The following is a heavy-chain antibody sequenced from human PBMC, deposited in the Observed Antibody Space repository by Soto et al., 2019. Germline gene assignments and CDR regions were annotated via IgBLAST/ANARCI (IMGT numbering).Heavy chain of an antibody. J-gene: IGHJ4*02. V-gene: IGHV4-31*03. CDR1: GGSISSSTYY. Sequence: PSETLSLTCTVSGGSISSSTYYWSWVRQHPGKGLEWIGYIYYSGSTYYNPSLKSRLTISIDTSKNQFYLRLSSVTAADTAMYNCARRESGRPLDYWGQGILVTVSS. D-gene: IGHD3-10*01. CDR3: ARRESGRPLDY. CDR2: IYYSGST.